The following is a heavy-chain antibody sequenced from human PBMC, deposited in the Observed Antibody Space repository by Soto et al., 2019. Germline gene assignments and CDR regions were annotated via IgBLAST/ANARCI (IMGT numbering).Heavy chain of an antibody. V-gene: IGHV4-31*02. CDR1: GGSISSYY. J-gene: IGHJ5*02. CDR2: VYYSGST. D-gene: IGHD1-26*01. CDR3: ARVKRSTSRLDP. Sequence: SETLSLTCTVSGGSISSYYWSWIRQHPGKGLEWIGYVYYSGSTYYNPSLKSRVTISVDTSKNQFALKLSSVTAADTAIYYCARVKRSTSRLDPWGQGTLVTVSS.